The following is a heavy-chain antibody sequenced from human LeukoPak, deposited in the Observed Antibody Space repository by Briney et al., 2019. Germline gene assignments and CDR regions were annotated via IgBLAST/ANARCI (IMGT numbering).Heavy chain of an antibody. Sequence: SVKVSCKASGYTFTGYYMHWVRQAPGQGLEWMGRINPNSGDTNYAQKLQGRVTMTRDTSISTAYMELSRLRSDDTAVYYCAREIAVPAAMRGNWFDPWGQGTLVTVSS. CDR1: GYTFTGYY. CDR2: INPNSGDT. CDR3: AREIAVPAAMRGNWFDP. J-gene: IGHJ5*02. D-gene: IGHD2-2*01. V-gene: IGHV1-2*06.